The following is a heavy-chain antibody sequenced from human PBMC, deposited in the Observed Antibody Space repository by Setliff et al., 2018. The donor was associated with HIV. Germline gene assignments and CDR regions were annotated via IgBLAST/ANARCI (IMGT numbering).Heavy chain of an antibody. CDR2: ITDSGNT. J-gene: IGHJ6*02. V-gene: IGHV4-59*01. CDR3: ARETQQSYNIVTGYNYYYGIDV. Sequence: PSETLSLTCNVSGASISSYYWTWIRQSPGNQLEWLGYITDSGNTNYNPSLRRRVTISADTSKNQVSRRLRSVTAADTAVYYCARETQQSYNIVTGYNYYYGIDVWGQGTTVTVSS. D-gene: IGHD3-9*01. CDR1: GASISSYY.